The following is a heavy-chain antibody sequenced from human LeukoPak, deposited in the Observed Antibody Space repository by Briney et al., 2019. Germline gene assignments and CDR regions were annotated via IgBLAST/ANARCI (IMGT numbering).Heavy chain of an antibody. D-gene: IGHD1-26*01. Sequence: QRGRSLRLSCAASGFSLSSFAVYWVRQAPGKGLEWVALISYDGNNKNYADSVKGRFTVSRDNSKNTLYLQMNSLRAEDTAVYYCARVTFSGSSYYFDQWGQGTLVTVSS. CDR2: ISYDGNNK. CDR3: ARVTFSGSSYYFDQ. CDR1: GFSLSSFA. J-gene: IGHJ4*02. V-gene: IGHV3-30-3*01.